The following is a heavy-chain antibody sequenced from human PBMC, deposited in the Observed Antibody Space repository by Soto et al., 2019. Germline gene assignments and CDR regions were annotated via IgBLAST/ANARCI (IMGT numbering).Heavy chain of an antibody. Sequence: GASVKVSCKASGGTFSSYAISWVRQAPGQGLEWMGGIIPIFGTANYAQKFQGRVTITADESTSTAYMELSSLRSEDTAVYYCARAGTCSSTSCYVRKAHYYYYGMDVWGQGTTVTVSS. CDR1: GGTFSSYA. D-gene: IGHD2-2*01. V-gene: IGHV1-69*13. J-gene: IGHJ6*02. CDR3: ARAGTCSSTSCYVRKAHYYYYGMDV. CDR2: IIPIFGTA.